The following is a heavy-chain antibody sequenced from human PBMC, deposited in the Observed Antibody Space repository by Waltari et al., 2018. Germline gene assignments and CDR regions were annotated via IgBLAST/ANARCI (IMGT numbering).Heavy chain of an antibody. J-gene: IGHJ4*02. CDR1: GFTSSDHY. Sequence: EVQLAESGGGLVQPGGSLRLSCVASGFTSSDHYMDWVRQAPGKGLEGVGRSRNKANNYITEDGASVKGRVIMSRDDSKNSLYLQMNSLKTEDTAVYFCSSRHYGTSDYWGQGTLVTVSS. CDR2: SRNKANNYIT. V-gene: IGHV3-72*01. D-gene: IGHD3-16*01. CDR3: SSRHYGTSDY.